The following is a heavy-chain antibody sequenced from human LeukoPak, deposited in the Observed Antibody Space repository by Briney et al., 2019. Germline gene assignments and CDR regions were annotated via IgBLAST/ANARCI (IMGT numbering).Heavy chain of an antibody. D-gene: IGHD3-10*01. CDR1: GFTFSTYA. Sequence: GGSLRLSCAASGFTFSTYAVSWVRQAPGKGLEWVSAISETSVAIFYADSVKGRFTISRDNSKNTLFLQMNSLRVEDTAVYYCAARGSGSYLWGQGTLVTVSS. CDR2: ISETSVAI. J-gene: IGHJ4*02. CDR3: AARGSGSYL. V-gene: IGHV3-23*01.